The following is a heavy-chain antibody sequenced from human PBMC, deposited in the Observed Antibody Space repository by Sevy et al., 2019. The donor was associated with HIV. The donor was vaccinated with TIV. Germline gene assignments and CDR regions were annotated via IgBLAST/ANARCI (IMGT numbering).Heavy chain of an antibody. J-gene: IGHJ4*02. Sequence: GGSLRLSFAASGFTFSNYSMGWVRQPPGKGLEWVSTLSFGGGGINYADSVKGRFTISRDNSKSSVYLQMNNLRPEDTAVYYCAREGCTKPHDYWGQGTLVTVSS. CDR3: AREGCTKPHDY. D-gene: IGHD2-8*01. V-gene: IGHV3-23*01. CDR2: LSFGGGGI. CDR1: GFTFSNYS.